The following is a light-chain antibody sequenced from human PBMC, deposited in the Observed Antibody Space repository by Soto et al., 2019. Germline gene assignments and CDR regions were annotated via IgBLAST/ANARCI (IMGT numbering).Light chain of an antibody. CDR3: QQYNNWPLT. CDR2: GAS. CDR1: QSVSST. V-gene: IGKV3-15*01. Sequence: EIVMTQSPSTLSVSPGERATLSCGASQSVSSTLAWYQHKPGQAPRLLIYGASTRATGIPARFSGSGYGTEFNLTISSLQSEDSAVYYCQQYNNWPLTFGQGTKVDIK. J-gene: IGKJ1*01.